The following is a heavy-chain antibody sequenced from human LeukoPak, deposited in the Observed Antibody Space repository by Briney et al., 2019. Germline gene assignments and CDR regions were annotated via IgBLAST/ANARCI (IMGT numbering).Heavy chain of an antibody. CDR2: IGGSGSNI. CDR1: GFTFSDHY. V-gene: IGHV3-11*01. D-gene: IGHD2-21*01. CDR3: TRDSRLSLY. Sequence: GGSLRLSCAASGFTFSDHYMSWIRQAPGKGLEWLSYIGGSGSNIQYADSVKGRFTISRDNRKNVLYLQMNSLRDEDTAVYYCTRDSRLSLYWGQGTLVTVSS. J-gene: IGHJ4*02.